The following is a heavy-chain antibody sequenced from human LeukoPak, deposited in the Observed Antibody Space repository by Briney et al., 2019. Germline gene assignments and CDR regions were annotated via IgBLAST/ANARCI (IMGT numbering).Heavy chain of an antibody. CDR2: IYYSGST. CDR1: GGSISSSTYH. J-gene: IGHJ5*02. CDR3: ARWYSNKGWFDP. D-gene: IGHD6-13*01. Sequence: SETLSLTCTVSGGSISSSTYHWGWIRQPPGKGLEWIGSIYYSGSTYNNASLQSRVTISQDTSKNQFSLELSSVTAADTAVYYCARWYSNKGWFDPWGQGTLVTVSS. V-gene: IGHV4-39*07.